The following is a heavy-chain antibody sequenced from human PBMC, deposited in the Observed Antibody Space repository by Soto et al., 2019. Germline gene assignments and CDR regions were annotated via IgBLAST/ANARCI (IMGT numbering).Heavy chain of an antibody. CDR2: IYHSGST. CDR3: ARVERGTATTVVDAFDI. CDR1: GGSISSSNW. J-gene: IGHJ3*02. D-gene: IGHD1-1*01. V-gene: IGHV4-4*02. Sequence: PSETLSLTCAVSGGSISSSNWWSWVRQPPGKGLEWIGEIYHSGSTNYNPSLKSRVTISVDKSKNQFSLMMSSVTAADTALYYCARVERGTATTVVDAFDIWGPGTMVTVSS.